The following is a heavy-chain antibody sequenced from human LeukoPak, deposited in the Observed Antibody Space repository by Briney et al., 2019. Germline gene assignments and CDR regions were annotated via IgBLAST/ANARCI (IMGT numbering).Heavy chain of an antibody. V-gene: IGHV4-34*01. CDR3: VRGQDQAKSRQ. J-gene: IGHJ1*01. D-gene: IGHD4/OR15-4a*01. Sequence: SETLSLTCAVYGGSFSGYYWSWYRQPPGKGLEWIGEIHPSGSTHYNPSLASRVIISVDTSKNQSSLKVTSVTAADTAVYYCVRGQDQAKSRQWGQGTLATVSS. CDR2: IHPSGST. CDR1: GGSFSGYY.